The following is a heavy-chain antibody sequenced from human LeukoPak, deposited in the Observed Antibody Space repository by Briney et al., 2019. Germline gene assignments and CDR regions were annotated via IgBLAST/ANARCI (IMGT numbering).Heavy chain of an antibody. CDR1: GYTFTGYH. D-gene: IGHD3-16*01. CDR3: ARVLITGTDDY. Sequence: ALVKVSCKASGYTFTGYHMHWVRQAPGQGLEWMGWINPNSGGTNYAQKFQGRVTMTGDTSISTAYMELSRLRSDDTAVYYCARVLITGTDDYWGQGTLVTVSS. V-gene: IGHV1-2*02. CDR2: INPNSGGT. J-gene: IGHJ4*02.